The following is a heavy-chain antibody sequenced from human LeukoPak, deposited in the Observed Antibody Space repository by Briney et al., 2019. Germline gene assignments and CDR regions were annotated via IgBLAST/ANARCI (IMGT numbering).Heavy chain of an antibody. D-gene: IGHD3-10*01. CDR1: GGSISSYY. V-gene: IGHV4-59*01. CDR2: IYYSGST. Sequence: SETLSLTCTVSGGSISSYYWSWIRQPPGKGLEWIGYIYYSGSTNYNPSLKSRVTISVDTSKNQFSLKLSSVTAADTAVYYCARLKAVLWFGELLFDPWGQGTLVTVSS. CDR3: ARLKAVLWFGELLFDP. J-gene: IGHJ5*02.